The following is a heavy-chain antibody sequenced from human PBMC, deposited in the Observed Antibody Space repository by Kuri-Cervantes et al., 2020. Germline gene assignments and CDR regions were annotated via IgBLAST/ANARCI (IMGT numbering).Heavy chain of an antibody. Sequence: ETLTLSCAPAGVSVPSVSSCWTWIWQSPSRGLEWLARTYYRSKWYIDYAVSVKSRRTNNPDTSRNQFSLQLKSVTPEDTAVYFCARGGAVSGAFSWFDAWSQGIPVTVSS. J-gene: IGHJ5*02. CDR1: GVSVPSVSSC. CDR3: ARGGAVSGAFSWFDA. CDR2: TYYRSKWYI. D-gene: IGHD7-27*01. V-gene: IGHV6-1*01.